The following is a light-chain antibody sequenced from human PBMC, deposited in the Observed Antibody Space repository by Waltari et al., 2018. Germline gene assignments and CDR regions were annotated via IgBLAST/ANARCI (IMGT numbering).Light chain of an antibody. V-gene: IGLV1-44*01. CDR2: ANN. CDR3: AAWDDSLNGVM. Sequence: QSVLTQAPSVSGTPGQRVTFSCSGSSSDIGSNTVNWYQQVPGTAPKLLIFANNPRPSGVPDRFSGSKSGTSASLAISGLQSEDEAEYYCAAWDDSLNGVMFGGGTKLTVL. CDR1: SSDIGSNT. J-gene: IGLJ3*02.